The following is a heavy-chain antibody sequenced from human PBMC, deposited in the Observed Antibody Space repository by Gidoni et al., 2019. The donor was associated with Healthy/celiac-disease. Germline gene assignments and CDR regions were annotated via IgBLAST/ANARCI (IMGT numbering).Heavy chain of an antibody. J-gene: IGHJ3*02. CDR3: AKDSGHSYGWGYAFDI. V-gene: IGHV3-43*01. CDR1: GFTFADYT. CDR2: ISWDGGST. Sequence: EVQLVESGGVVVQPGGSLRLSCAASGFTFADYTMHWVRQAPGKGLEWVSLISWDGGSTYYADSVKGRFTISRDNSKNSLYLQMNSLRTEDTALYYCAKDSGHSYGWGYAFDIWGQGTMVTVSS. D-gene: IGHD5-18*01.